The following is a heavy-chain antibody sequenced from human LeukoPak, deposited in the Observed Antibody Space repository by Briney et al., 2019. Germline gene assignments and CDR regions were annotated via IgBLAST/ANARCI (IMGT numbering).Heavy chain of an antibody. CDR3: ARDRWFDP. J-gene: IGHJ5*02. Sequence: SETLSLTCAVYGGSFSGYYWSWIRQPPGKGLEWIGEINHSGSTNYNPSLKSRVTISVDTSKNQFSLKLSSVTAADTAVYYCARDRWFDPWGQGTLVTVSS. V-gene: IGHV4-34*01. CDR2: INHSGST. CDR1: GGSFSGYY.